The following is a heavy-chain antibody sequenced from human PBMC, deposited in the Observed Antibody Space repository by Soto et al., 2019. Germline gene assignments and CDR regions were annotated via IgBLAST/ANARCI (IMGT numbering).Heavy chain of an antibody. CDR3: AKGPIPLCSSTSCYHNYGMDV. CDR1: GGTFSSYA. D-gene: IGHD2-2*01. CDR2: IIPIFGTA. Sequence: SVEVSCKXSGGTFSSYAISWVRQAPGQGLEWMGGIIPIFGTANYAQKFQGRVTITADKSTSTAYMELSSLRSEDTAVYYCAKGPIPLCSSTSCYHNYGMDVWGQGTTVTVSS. V-gene: IGHV1-69*06. J-gene: IGHJ6*02.